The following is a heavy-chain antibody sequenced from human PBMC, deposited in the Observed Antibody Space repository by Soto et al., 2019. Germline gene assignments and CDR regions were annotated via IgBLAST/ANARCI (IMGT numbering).Heavy chain of an antibody. J-gene: IGHJ3*02. CDR1: GYTFTSYY. V-gene: IGHV1-46*01. Sequence: GASVKVSCKASGYTFTSYYMHWVRQAPGQGLERMGIISPSGGSTSYAQKFQGRVTMTRDTSTSTVCMELSSLRSEDTAVYYCAREGLTYYDILTGHGAFDIWGQGTMVTVSS. CDR2: ISPSGGST. CDR3: AREGLTYYDILTGHGAFDI. D-gene: IGHD3-9*01.